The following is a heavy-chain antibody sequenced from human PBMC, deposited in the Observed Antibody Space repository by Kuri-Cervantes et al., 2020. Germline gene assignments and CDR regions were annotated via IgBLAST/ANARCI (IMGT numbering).Heavy chain of an antibody. CDR3: ARELGGGSFGT. D-gene: IGHD2-15*01. Sequence: GSLRLSCAVYGGSFSGYYWSWIRQPPGKGLEWIGEINHSGSTNYNPSLKSRVTISVDTSKNQFSLKLSSVTAADTAVYYCARELGGGSFGTWGQGTLVTVSS. J-gene: IGHJ5*02. CDR2: INHSGST. CDR1: GGSFSGYY. V-gene: IGHV4-34*01.